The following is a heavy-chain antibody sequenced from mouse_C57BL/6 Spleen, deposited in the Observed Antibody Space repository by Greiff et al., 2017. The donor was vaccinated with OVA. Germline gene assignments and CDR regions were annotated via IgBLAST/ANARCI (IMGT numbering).Heavy chain of an antibody. Sequence: EVKLQESGPELVKPGASVKIPCKASGYTFTDYNMDWVQQSHGKSLEWIGDINPNNGGTIYNQKFKGKATLTVDKSSSTAYMELRSLTSEDTAVYYCARDYGYDGVYYFDYWGQGTTLTVSS. V-gene: IGHV1-18*01. CDR2: INPNNGGT. D-gene: IGHD2-2*01. J-gene: IGHJ2*01. CDR3: ARDYGYDGVYYFDY. CDR1: GYTFTDYN.